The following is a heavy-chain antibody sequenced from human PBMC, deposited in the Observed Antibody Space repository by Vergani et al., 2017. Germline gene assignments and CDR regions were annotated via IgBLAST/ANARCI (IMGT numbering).Heavy chain of an antibody. J-gene: IGHJ6*02. CDR3: AKAAAQAYYGMDV. Sequence: QVQLVESGGGVVQPGGSLRLSCAASGFTFSSYGMHRVRQAPGKGLEWVAFIRYDGSNKYYADSVKGRFTISRDNSKNTLYLQMNSLRAEDTAVYYCAKAAAQAYYGMDVWGQGTTVTVSS. V-gene: IGHV3-30*02. CDR1: GFTFSSYG. CDR2: IRYDGSNK.